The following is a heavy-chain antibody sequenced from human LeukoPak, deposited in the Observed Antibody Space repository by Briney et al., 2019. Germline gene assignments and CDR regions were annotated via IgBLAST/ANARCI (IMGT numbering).Heavy chain of an antibody. CDR2: IRYDGSNK. D-gene: IGHD3-10*01. Sequence: GESLRLSCAASGFAFNTYSMNWVRQAPGKGLEWVAFIRYDGSNKYYADSVKGRFTISRDNSKNTLYLQMNSLRAEDTAVYYCANLFGELFGRGQGTLVTVSS. J-gene: IGHJ4*02. CDR1: GFAFNTYS. CDR3: ANLFGELFG. V-gene: IGHV3-30*02.